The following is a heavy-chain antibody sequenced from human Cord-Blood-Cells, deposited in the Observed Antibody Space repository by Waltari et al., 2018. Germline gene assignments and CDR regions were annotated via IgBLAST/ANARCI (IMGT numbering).Heavy chain of an antibody. Sequence: QVQLAQSGAEVKKPGPPVKVSCKASGATFTPYAISWARQAPGQGLEWMGRIIPILGIANYEQKFQCRVTITADKSTSTAYMELSSLRSEDTAVYYCAREGLGRWFDPLGQGTLVTVSS. D-gene: IGHD7-27*01. V-gene: IGHV1-69*09. CDR3: AREGLGRWFDP. CDR1: GATFTPYA. CDR2: IIPILGIA. J-gene: IGHJ5*02.